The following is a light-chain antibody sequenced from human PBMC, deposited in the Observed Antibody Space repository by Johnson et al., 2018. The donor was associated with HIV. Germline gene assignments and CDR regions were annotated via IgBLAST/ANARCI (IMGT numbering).Light chain of an antibody. Sequence: QSVLTQPPSVSAAPGQKVTISCSGSNSNIGNNYVSWYQQLPGTAPKLLIYESDQRPSGIPDRFSGSKSGTSATLDITGLQTGDEADYYCGTWDSSLNAYVFGAATKVAVL. CDR1: NSNIGNNY. CDR2: ESD. J-gene: IGLJ1*01. CDR3: GTWDSSLNAYV. V-gene: IGLV1-51*02.